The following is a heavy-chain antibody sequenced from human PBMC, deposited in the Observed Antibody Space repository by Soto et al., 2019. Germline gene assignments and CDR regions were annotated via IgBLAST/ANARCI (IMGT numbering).Heavy chain of an antibody. V-gene: IGHV3-30*03. CDR3: VRDSGWPILNFDS. D-gene: IGHD3-10*01. CDR1: GFDFRSYG. Sequence: QVQLVESGGGVVQPGRSLRLACAASGFDFRSYGIHWVRQASGRGLEWVAAASYGGSETYYADSAKGRFTVSKEISKNTVFLQMNALRHEDTAVYFCVRDSGWPILNFDSWGQGTLVTVSS. J-gene: IGHJ4*02. CDR2: ASYGGSET.